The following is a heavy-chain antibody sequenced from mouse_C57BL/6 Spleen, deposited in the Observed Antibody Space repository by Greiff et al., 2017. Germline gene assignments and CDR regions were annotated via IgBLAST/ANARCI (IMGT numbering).Heavy chain of an antibody. CDR3: AYIATVVATNYMDY. CDR1: GYTFTSYW. CDR2: INPSNGGT. J-gene: IGHJ2*02. V-gene: IGHV1-53*01. Sequence: QVQLQQPGTELVKPGASVKLSCKASGYTFTSYWMHWVKQRPGQGLEWIGNINPSNGGTNYNKKFKSKATLTVTNSSSTAYMQLSSLTSEDSAVYYCAYIATVVATNYMDYWGQGTSVTVSS. D-gene: IGHD1-1*01.